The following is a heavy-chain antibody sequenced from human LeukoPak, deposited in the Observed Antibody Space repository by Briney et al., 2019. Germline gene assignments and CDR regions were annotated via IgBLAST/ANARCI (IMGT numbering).Heavy chain of an antibody. D-gene: IGHD3-9*01. V-gene: IGHV4-59*01. CDR1: GGSISSYY. CDR3: ASSLRYFDWPDRYYFDY. CDR2: IYYSGST. J-gene: IGHJ4*02. Sequence: SETLSLTCTVSGGSISSYYWSWIRQPPGKGLEWIGYIYYSGSTNYNPSLKSRVTISVDTSKNQFPLKLSSVTAADTAVYYCASSLRYFDWPDRYYFDYWGQGTLVTVSS.